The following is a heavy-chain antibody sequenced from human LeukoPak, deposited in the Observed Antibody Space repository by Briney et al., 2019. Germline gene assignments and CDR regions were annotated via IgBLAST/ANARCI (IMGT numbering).Heavy chain of an antibody. Sequence: ASVKVSCKASGYTFTSYDINWVRQATGQGLEWMGWMNPNSGNTGYAQKFQGRVTMTRNTSISTAYMELSSLRSEDTAVYYCARRTYYYDSSGYYYYYGMDVWGQGTTVTVPS. CDR2: MNPNSGNT. V-gene: IGHV1-8*01. J-gene: IGHJ6*02. CDR1: GYTFTSYD. D-gene: IGHD3-22*01. CDR3: ARRTYYYDSSGYYYYYGMDV.